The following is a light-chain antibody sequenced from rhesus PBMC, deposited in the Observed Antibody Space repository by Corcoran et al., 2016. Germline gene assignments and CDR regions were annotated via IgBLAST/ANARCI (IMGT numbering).Light chain of an antibody. Sequence: QSVLTQPPSASEAARKSVTISCSGDNSNIGSNSVSWYRQLPGTAPKLLIYYNDQRVSGVSDRFSGSKSGTSASLAISGLQTEDEAEYYCAAWDDSWSGHIFGAGTRLIVL. V-gene: IGLV1-60*01. CDR3: AAWDDSWSGHI. J-gene: IGLJ1*01. CDR2: YND. CDR1: NSNIGSNS.